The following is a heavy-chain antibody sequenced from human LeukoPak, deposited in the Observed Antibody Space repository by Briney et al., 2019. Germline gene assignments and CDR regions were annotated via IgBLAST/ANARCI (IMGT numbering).Heavy chain of an antibody. CDR3: ARDASIAVAYYFDY. V-gene: IGHV3-48*01. D-gene: IGHD6-19*01. CDR1: GFTFSSYW. CDR2: ISSSSSTI. Sequence: GGSLRLSCAASGFTFSSYWMSWVRQAPGKGLEWVSYISSSSSTIYYADSVKGRFTISRDNAKNSLYLQMNSLRAEDTAVYYCARDASIAVAYYFDYWGQGTLVTVSS. J-gene: IGHJ4*02.